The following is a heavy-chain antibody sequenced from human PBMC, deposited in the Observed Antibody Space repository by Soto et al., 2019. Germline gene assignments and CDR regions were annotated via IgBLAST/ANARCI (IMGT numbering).Heavy chain of an antibody. CDR2: ISYDGSNK. Sequence: QVQLVESGGGVVQPGRSLRLSCAASGFTFSSYGLHWVRQPPGKGLEWVAVISYDGSNKYYADSVKGRFTISRDNSNNKLDLQMKSLRAEDTDVYYCAKAKVRKYYYGKGSSMSDYWGQGTLVTVSS. CDR1: GFTFSSYG. D-gene: IGHD3-10*01. CDR3: AKAKVRKYYYGKGSSMSDY. V-gene: IGHV3-30*18. J-gene: IGHJ4*02.